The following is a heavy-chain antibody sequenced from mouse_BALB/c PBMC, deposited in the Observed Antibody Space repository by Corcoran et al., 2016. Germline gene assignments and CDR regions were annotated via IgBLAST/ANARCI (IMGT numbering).Heavy chain of an antibody. CDR2: IYPYNGGT. Sequence: EVQLQQSGPELVKPGASVKISCKASGYTFTDYNMHWVKQSHGKSLEWIGYIYPYNGGTGYNQKFKSKATLTVDNSSSTAYMELRSLTSEDSAVYYCAREGAYYGNFDVWGAGTTVTVSS. J-gene: IGHJ1*01. CDR3: AREGAYYGNFDV. D-gene: IGHD2-10*01. CDR1: GYTFTDYN. V-gene: IGHV1S29*02.